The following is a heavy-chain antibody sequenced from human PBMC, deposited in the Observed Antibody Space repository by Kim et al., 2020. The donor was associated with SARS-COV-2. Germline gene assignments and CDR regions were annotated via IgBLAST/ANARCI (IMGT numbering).Heavy chain of an antibody. CDR3: ARHARAPYYYYGIDV. CDR1: GGSISSYY. CDR2: IYYSGST. V-gene: IGHV4-59*08. J-gene: IGHJ6*02. Sequence: SETLSLTCTVSGGSISSYYWSWIRQPPVKGLEWIGYIYYSGSTNYNPSLKSRVTISVDTSKNQFSLKLSSVTAADTDVYYCARHARAPYYYYGIDVWGQWTTVTVSS.